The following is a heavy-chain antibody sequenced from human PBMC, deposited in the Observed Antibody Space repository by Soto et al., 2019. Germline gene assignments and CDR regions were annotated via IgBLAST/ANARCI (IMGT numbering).Heavy chain of an antibody. CDR3: VREGELERRFDY. CDR2: IYNSETP. CDR1: GGSISSYY. V-gene: IGHV4-4*09. D-gene: IGHD1-1*01. Sequence: SETLSLTCTVSGGSISSYYWSWIRQPPGKGLEWLGSIYNSETPDYTPSLKTRLTISADTSKNQFSLKLTSVTAADTAVYYCVREGELERRFDYWGPGTLVTVSS. J-gene: IGHJ4*02.